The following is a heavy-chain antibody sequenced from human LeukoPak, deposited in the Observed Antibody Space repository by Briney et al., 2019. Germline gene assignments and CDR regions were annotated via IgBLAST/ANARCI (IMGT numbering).Heavy chain of an antibody. CDR3: ARDRGTDAFDI. J-gene: IGHJ3*02. V-gene: IGHV4-39*07. D-gene: IGHD1-1*01. CDR2: IYYSGST. CDR1: GGSISSGNYY. Sequence: PSQTLSLTCTVSGGSISSGNYYWSWIRQPAGKGLEWIGSIYYSGSTYYNPSLKSRVTISVDTSKNQFSLKLSSVTAADTAVYYCARDRGTDAFDIWGQGTMVTVSS.